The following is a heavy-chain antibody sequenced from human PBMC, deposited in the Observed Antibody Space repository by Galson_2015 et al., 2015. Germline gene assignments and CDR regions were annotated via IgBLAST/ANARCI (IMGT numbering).Heavy chain of an antibody. D-gene: IGHD4-17*01. CDR3: ASLGGIAPSTVTTGAFDI. CDR1: GGTFSSYT. CDR2: IIPILGIA. J-gene: IGHJ3*02. Sequence: SVKVSCKASGGTFSSYTISWVRQAPGQGLEWMGRIIPILGIANYAQKFQGRVTITADKSTSTAYMELSSLRSEDTAVYYCASLGGIAPSTVTTGAFDIGGQGTMVTVSS. V-gene: IGHV1-69*02.